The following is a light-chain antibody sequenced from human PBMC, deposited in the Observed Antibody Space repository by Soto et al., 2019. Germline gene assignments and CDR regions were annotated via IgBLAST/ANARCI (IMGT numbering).Light chain of an antibody. CDR2: GAT. CDR3: QQYGGSPIT. Sequence: EIVLTQSPGTLSLSPGERATLSCRASQSVSSSYLAWYQQRRGQAPRLLIYGATSRATGIPDRFSGSGSGTDFTLIISRLQPEDFALYYCQQYGGSPITFGQGTRLENK. CDR1: QSVSSSY. J-gene: IGKJ5*01. V-gene: IGKV3-20*01.